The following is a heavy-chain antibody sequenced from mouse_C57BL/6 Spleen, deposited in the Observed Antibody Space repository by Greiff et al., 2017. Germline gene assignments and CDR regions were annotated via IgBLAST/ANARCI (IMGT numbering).Heavy chain of an antibody. CDR1: GYTFTSYW. Sequence: QVQLQQPGAELVRPGSSVKLSCKASGYTFTSYWMDWVKQRPGQGLEWIGNIYPSDSETHYNQKVKDKATLTVHKSSSKAYRQYSSLTSEDCAVYYCARRGKGGYFDYWGKGTTLTVSS. V-gene: IGHV1-61*01. CDR3: ARRGKGGYFDY. CDR2: IYPSDSET. J-gene: IGHJ2*01.